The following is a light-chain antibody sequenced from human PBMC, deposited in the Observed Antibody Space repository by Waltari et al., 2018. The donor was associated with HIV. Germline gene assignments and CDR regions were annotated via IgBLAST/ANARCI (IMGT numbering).Light chain of an antibody. CDR1: SSSVGRYNY. CDR3: SSYAGSNNYV. J-gene: IGLJ1*01. CDR2: EVS. V-gene: IGLV2-8*01. Sequence: QSALTQPPSASGSPGQSVTISCTGPSSSVGRYNYVSWYEQHPGKAPKLMIYEVSKRPSGVPDRFSGSKSGNTASLTVSGLQAEDEADYYCSSYAGSNNYVFGTGTKVTVL.